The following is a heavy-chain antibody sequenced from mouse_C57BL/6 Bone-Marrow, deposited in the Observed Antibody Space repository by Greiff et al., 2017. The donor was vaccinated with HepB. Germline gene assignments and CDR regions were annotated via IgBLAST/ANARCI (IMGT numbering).Heavy chain of an antibody. Sequence: VQLQQSGPELVKPGASVKISCKASGYSFTGYYMNWVKQSPEKSLEWIGEINPSTGGTTYNQKFKAKATLTVDHASSTAYMQLKSLTSEDSAVYYCARSGYGFDYWGQCTTLTVSS. CDR3: ARSGYGFDY. J-gene: IGHJ2*01. CDR2: INPSTGGT. D-gene: IGHD3-1*01. V-gene: IGHV1-42*01. CDR1: GYSFTGYY.